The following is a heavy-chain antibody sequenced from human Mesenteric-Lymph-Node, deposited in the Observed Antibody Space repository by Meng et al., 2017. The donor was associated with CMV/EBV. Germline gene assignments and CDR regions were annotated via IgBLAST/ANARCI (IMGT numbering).Heavy chain of an antibody. Sequence: QGQLRQWVAGLFKPSEALSLTCAVDGGSFSGYYWSWIRQPPGKGLEWIGEINHSGVPNYNPSLKSRVTISLDRSKNQFSLKLSSVTAEDTAVYYCARGSDIPVNNYWGQGTLVTVSS. J-gene: IGHJ4*02. CDR2: INHSGVP. CDR1: GGSFSGYY. D-gene: IGHD2-15*01. V-gene: IGHV4-34*01. CDR3: ARGSDIPVNNY.